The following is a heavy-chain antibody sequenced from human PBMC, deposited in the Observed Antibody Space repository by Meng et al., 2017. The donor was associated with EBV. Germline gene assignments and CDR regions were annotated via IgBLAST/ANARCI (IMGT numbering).Heavy chain of an antibody. J-gene: IGHJ4*02. CDR1: GGTFISYA. V-gene: IGHV1-69*01. CDR2: IIPIFGTA. CDR3: ARSLPSSTRNFGYFDY. Sequence: VECGCEVKNPWFWVKVSCVAFGGTFISYAISWVRQAPGQGREWIGWIIPIFGTATYAQNFQCRVTITADETTSTAYMEQSSLRSEDTALYYCARSLPSSTRNFGYFDYWGQGTLVTVSS. D-gene: IGHD2-2*01.